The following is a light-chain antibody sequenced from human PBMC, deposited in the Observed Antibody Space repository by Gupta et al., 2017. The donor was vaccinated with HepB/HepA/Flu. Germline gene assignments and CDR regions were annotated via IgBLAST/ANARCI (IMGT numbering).Light chain of an antibody. CDR2: WGS. Sequence: ESVMTQSPLSLPVTHGEPASISCRSSQSVLHSNGYNYLDWYLQKPGQSPQLLIYWGSKRAYGVPDRFSGSGSVTDFTLKSSRGEGEDVGVYYCGQDLQIRTFGQGTKVEIK. V-gene: IGKV2-28*01. CDR3: GQDLQIRT. J-gene: IGKJ1*01. CDR1: QSVLHSNGYNY.